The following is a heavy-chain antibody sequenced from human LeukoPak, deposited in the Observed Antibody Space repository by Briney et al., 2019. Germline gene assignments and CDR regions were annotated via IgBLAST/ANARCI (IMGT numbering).Heavy chain of an antibody. CDR2: IYYSGST. V-gene: IGHV4-39*01. CDR3: GSCYPAFDI. CDR1: SGSISSSSYY. D-gene: IGHD2-15*01. J-gene: IGHJ3*02. Sequence: SETLSLTCTVSSGSISSSSYYWGWIRQPPGKGLEWIGSIYYSGSTYYNPSLKSRVTISVDTSKNQFSLKLSSVTAADTAVYYCGSCYPAFDIWGQGTMVTVSS.